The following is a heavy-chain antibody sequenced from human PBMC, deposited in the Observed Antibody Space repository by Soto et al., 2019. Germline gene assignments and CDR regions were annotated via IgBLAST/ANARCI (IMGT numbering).Heavy chain of an antibody. Sequence: SETLSLTCAVSGDSISSGGYSWSWIRQPPGKGLEWIGYIYHSGSTYYNPSLKSRVTISVDRSKNQFSLKLSSVTAADTAVYYCARARSYNYYYDSIENGFDPWGQGTLVTVSS. CDR2: IYHSGST. V-gene: IGHV4-30-2*01. D-gene: IGHD3-22*01. J-gene: IGHJ5*02. CDR3: ARARSYNYYYDSIENGFDP. CDR1: GDSISSGGYS.